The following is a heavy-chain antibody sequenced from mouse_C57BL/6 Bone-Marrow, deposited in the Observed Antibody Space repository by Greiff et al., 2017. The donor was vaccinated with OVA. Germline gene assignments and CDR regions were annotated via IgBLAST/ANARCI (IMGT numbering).Heavy chain of an antibody. D-gene: IGHD1-1*02. Sequence: EVQRVESGGGLVKPGGSLKLSCAASGFTFSSYAMYWVRQTPEQRLEWVATISDGGSYTYYPDNVKGRFNISRDNAKNNLYLQMSHLKSEDTAMYCCASLWLYAMDYGGQGTSVTVSS. V-gene: IGHV5-4*01. CDR2: ISDGGSYT. CDR3: ASLWLYAMDY. J-gene: IGHJ4*01. CDR1: GFTFSSYA.